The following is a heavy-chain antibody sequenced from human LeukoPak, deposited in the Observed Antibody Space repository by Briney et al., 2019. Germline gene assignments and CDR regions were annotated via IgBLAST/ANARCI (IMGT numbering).Heavy chain of an antibody. J-gene: IGHJ4*02. CDR2: IYYSGST. CDR1: GGSISSSSYY. CDR3: ARRIAARYYFDY. Sequence: PSETLSLTCTVSGGSISSSSYYWGWIRQPPGKGLEWIGSIYYSGSTYYNPSLKSRVTISVDTSKNQFSLKLSSVTAADTAVYYSARRIAARYYFDYWGQGTLVTVSS. D-gene: IGHD6-6*01. V-gene: IGHV4-39*01.